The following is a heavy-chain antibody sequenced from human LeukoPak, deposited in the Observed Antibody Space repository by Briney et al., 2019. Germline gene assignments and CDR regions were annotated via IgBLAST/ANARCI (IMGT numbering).Heavy chain of an antibody. J-gene: IGHJ4*02. CDR1: GFTFNNYA. CDR2: ISPSGDST. D-gene: IGHD2-2*01. Sequence: GGSLRLSCAASGFTFNNYAMDWVRQAPGKGLEWVSHISPSGDSTYYADSVKGRFTISRDSSKNTLSLQMNSLRAEDTAVYYCAKIPKGGYFDYWGQGTLVTVSS. CDR3: AKIPKGGYFDY. V-gene: IGHV3-23*01.